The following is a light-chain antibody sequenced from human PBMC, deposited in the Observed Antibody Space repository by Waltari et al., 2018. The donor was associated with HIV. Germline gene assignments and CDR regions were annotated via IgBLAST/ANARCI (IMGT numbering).Light chain of an antibody. V-gene: IGLV2-14*01. CDR2: EVS. J-gene: IGLJ2*01. Sequence: QSALTQPASVSGSPGQSITISCTGTSSDVGGYNYVSWYQQHPGKAPKLMIYEVSRRPSGFSNRFSGSKSGNTASLTISGLQAEDEADYYCSSYTSSSTLVFGGGTKLTVL. CDR3: SSYTSSSTLV. CDR1: SSDVGGYNY.